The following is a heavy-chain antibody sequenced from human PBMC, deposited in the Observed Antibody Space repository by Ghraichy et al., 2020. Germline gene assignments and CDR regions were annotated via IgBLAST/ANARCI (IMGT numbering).Heavy chain of an antibody. Sequence: LSLTCAASGFNFRTYTMTWVRLAPGKGLEWLSYISSSGSTIYYADSVKGRFTISRDNAKNSLSLQMNSLRGEDTAVYYCARDLRGPYGSGSFYHWGQGTLVTVSS. V-gene: IGHV3-48*01. D-gene: IGHD3-10*01. CDR2: ISSSGSTI. J-gene: IGHJ4*02. CDR1: GFNFRTYT. CDR3: ARDLRGPYGSGSFYH.